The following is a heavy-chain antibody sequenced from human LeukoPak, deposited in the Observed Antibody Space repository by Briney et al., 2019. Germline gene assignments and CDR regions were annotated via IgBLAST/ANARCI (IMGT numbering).Heavy chain of an antibody. CDR2: ISAYTSNT. V-gene: IGHV1-18*01. J-gene: IGHJ5*02. Sequence: SLKASCKASGYTLTSYGIRWVRQAPGQGLEWMGWISAYTSNTNYAQKLQGRVTMTTDTSTSTAYVELRSLRSDDTAVYYCATVSVPAARKGVIAGVWWFDPWGQGTLVTVSS. CDR3: ATVSVPAARKGVIAGVWWFDP. CDR1: GYTLTSYG. D-gene: IGHD2-2*01.